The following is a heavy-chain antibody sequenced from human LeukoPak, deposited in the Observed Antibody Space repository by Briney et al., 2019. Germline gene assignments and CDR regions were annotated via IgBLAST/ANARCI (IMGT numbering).Heavy chain of an antibody. J-gene: IGHJ5*02. CDR1: CYTFRKFV. CDR2: IYNGNI. D-gene: IGHD6-19*01. Sequence: ASVKVSCKASCYTFRKFVISWVRQAPGQGLEWMGWIYNGNIKYAQSLQGRVTMTTDTSTSTAYMELRSLKSDDTAVYYCAKGSSGSEGFDPWGQGTLVTVSS. CDR3: AKGSSGSEGFDP. V-gene: IGHV1-18*01.